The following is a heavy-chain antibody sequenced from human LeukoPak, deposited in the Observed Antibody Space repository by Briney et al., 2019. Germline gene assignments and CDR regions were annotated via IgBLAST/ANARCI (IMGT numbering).Heavy chain of an antibody. CDR3: ARQASSWYGSEDY. J-gene: IGHJ4*02. CDR2: ICSGGST. V-gene: IGHV4-39*07. D-gene: IGHD6-13*01. Sequence: SETLSLTCTVSGGSISSSPCYWGWIRQSPGKGLEWFGTICSGGSTYYNPSLKSRVTISVDTSKNQFSLKLSSVTAADTAVYYCARQASSWYGSEDYWGQGTLVTVSS. CDR1: GGSISSSPCY.